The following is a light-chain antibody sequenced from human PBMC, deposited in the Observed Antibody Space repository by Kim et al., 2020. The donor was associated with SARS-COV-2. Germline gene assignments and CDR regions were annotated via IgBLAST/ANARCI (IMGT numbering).Light chain of an antibody. CDR3: NTRDSSGNHVV. CDR1: SLGSYY. Sequence: ALAHTVTCTGPGDSLGSYYAGWYHQKPARAPAIVIYGENNRPSGVPDRFSGASSGNTASLPITGAQAEDEADYYCNTRDSSGNHVVFGGGTQLTVL. CDR2: GEN. J-gene: IGLJ2*01. V-gene: IGLV3-19*01.